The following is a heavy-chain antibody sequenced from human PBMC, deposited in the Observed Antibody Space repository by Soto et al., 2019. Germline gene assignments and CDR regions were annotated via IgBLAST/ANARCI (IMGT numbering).Heavy chain of an antibody. J-gene: IGHJ4*02. CDR2: IYHSGST. CDR1: GGSLSNYY. D-gene: IGHD2-15*01. CDR3: TPSHIYFFQGGGSHHVPPGF. V-gene: IGHV4-34*02. Sequence: QVQLQQWGAGLLKPSETLSLTCAVSGGSLSNYYWSWIRQPPGKGLEWIGEIYHSGSTNYNPSLITRFPLSVYTSTNQFYLELGSVPAADTAVYYCTPSHIYFFQGGGSHHVPPGFWGQRPLVTVSS.